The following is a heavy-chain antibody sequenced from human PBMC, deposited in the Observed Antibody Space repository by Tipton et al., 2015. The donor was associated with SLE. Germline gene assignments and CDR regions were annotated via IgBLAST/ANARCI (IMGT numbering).Heavy chain of an antibody. D-gene: IGHD6-19*01. V-gene: IGHV3-20*04. CDR3: ARFRAVAGYYYGMDV. CDR2: INWNGGST. J-gene: IGHJ6*02. CDR1: GFTFDDYG. Sequence: SLRLSCAASGFTFDDYGMSWARQAPGKGLEWVSGINWNGGSTGYADSVKGRFTISRDNAKNSPYLQMNSLRAEDTALYYCARFRAVAGYYYGMDVWGQGTTVTVSS.